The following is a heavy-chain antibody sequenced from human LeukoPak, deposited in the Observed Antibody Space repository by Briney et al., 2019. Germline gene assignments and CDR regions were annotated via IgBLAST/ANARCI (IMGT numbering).Heavy chain of an antibody. CDR3: ARGATILY. CDR1: GGSISSYY. D-gene: IGHD5-24*01. J-gene: IGHJ4*02. Sequence: SGTLSLTCTVSGGSISSYYWGWIRQPPGKGLEWIGSIYYSGSTYYNPSLKSRVTISVDTSKNQFSLKLSSVTAADTAVYYCARGATILYWGQGTLVTVSS. V-gene: IGHV4-39*01. CDR2: IYYSGST.